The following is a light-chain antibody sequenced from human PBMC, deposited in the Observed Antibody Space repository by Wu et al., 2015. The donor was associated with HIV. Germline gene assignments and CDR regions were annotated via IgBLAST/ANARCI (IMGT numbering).Light chain of an antibody. CDR3: QHGSNWPLT. CDR1: QSVTNNY. Sequence: ENVLTQSPGTLSLSPGERATLSCRASQSVTNNYFAWFQQKPGQAPRLLIYSASSRATGIPDRFSGSGSGTDFTLIISSLEPEDFAVYYCQHGSNWPLTFGQGTRLEIK. V-gene: IGKV3D-20*02. CDR2: SAS. J-gene: IGKJ5*01.